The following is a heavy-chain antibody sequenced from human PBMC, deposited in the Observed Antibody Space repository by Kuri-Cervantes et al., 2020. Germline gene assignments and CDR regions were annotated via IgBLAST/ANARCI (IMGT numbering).Heavy chain of an antibody. V-gene: IGHV4-34*01. CDR3: ARGRGVKYDFWSGYHDDAFDI. CDR1: GGSFSGYY. J-gene: IGHJ3*02. D-gene: IGHD3-3*01. CDR2: INHSGST. Sequence: GSLRLSCAVYGGSFSGYYWSWIRQPPGKGLEWIWEINHSGSTNYNPSLKSRVTISVDTSKNQFSLKLSSVTAADTAVYYCARGRGVKYDFWSGYHDDAFDIWGQGTMVTVSS.